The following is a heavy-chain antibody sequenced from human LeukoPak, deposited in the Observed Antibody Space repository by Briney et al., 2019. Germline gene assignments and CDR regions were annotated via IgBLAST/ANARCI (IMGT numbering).Heavy chain of an antibody. V-gene: IGHV1-3*02. CDR3: ARLVFSDIVLMVYAIYCYFDY. CDR1: GYTFTSYA. D-gene: IGHD2-8*01. J-gene: IGHJ4*02. CDR2: SNAGNGNT. Sequence: GASVKVSCKASGYTFTSYAMHWVRQAPGQRLEWMGRSNAGNGNTKYSQEFQGRVTITRDTSASTAYMELSSLRSEDMAVYYCARLVFSDIVLMVYAIYCYFDYWGQGTLVTVSS.